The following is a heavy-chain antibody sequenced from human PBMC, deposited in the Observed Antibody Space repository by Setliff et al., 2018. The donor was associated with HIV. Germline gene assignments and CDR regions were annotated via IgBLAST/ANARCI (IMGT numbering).Heavy chain of an antibody. CDR3: ARPSHVYGDNGPLGY. Sequence: ASVKVSCKTFGYSFTAYQINWVRQATGQALEWMAWMNPSTGEVGYAQKFQGRLAMTRDSSANIAYMELRGLRSEYTAIYYCARPSHVYGDNGPLGYWGQGTLVTVSS. V-gene: IGHV1-8*01. CDR2: MNPSTGEV. J-gene: IGHJ4*02. D-gene: IGHD2-21*01. CDR1: GYSFTAYQ.